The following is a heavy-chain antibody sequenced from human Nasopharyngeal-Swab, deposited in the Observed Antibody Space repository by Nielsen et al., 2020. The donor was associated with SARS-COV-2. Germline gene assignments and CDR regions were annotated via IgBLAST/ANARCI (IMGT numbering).Heavy chain of an antibody. J-gene: IGHJ4*02. D-gene: IGHD2-2*01. CDR1: GASISSVGYY. CDR2: SYYSGST. CDR3: ARIYCSTTSCSNFDY. V-gene: IGHV4-31*03. Sequence: SETLSLTCSVSGASISSVGYYWIWIRQHPGKGLEWIGSSYYSGSTYYNPSLKSRVTISVDTSKNQFSLELSSVTAADTAVYYCARIYCSTTSCSNFDYWGQGTLVTVSS.